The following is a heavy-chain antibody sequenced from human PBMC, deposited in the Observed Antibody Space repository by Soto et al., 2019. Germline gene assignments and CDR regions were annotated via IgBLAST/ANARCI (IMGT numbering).Heavy chain of an antibody. CDR3: VRHEVAVSGAYNMDV. CDR2: IYYNGTT. J-gene: IGHJ6*02. CDR1: PDSITSSGYY. V-gene: IGHV4-39*01. D-gene: IGHD3-22*01. Sequence: SETLSLTCTVSPDSITSSGYYWGWIRQTPGKGLEWIGSIYYNGTTYYNPSLKSRVFISVDTSKDQFSLRLKSVTVADTATFYCVRHEVAVSGAYNMDVWGRGTTVTVSS.